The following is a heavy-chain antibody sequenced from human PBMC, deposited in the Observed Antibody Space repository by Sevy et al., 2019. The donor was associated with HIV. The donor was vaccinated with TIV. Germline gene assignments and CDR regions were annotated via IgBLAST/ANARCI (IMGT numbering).Heavy chain of an antibody. CDR1: GGSVSSDTYY. V-gene: IGHV4-61*01. Sequence: SETLSLTCTVSGGSVSSDTYYWTWIRQPPGKGLEFIGYIYYNVRINYNPSLTSRVTISVDTSKNQFSLKVTSVTAADTSVYYCTRVGGLTDYGMDVWGQGTTVTVSS. D-gene: IGHD1-26*01. CDR2: IYYNVRI. CDR3: TRVGGLTDYGMDV. J-gene: IGHJ6*02.